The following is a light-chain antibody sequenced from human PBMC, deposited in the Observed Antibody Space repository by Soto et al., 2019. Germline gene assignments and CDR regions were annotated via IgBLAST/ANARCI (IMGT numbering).Light chain of an antibody. J-gene: IGKJ2*01. CDR2: KAS. CDR3: QQYTSFAFA. CDR1: QSITKW. V-gene: IGKV1-5*03. Sequence: DIQMTQSPSTLSASVGDRVIITCRASQSITKWLAWYQQKPGKAPKLLMYKASTLESWVPSRFSGSGSGTESPLTINSLHPDDFATYYFQQYTSFAFAFGQRNKLDIK.